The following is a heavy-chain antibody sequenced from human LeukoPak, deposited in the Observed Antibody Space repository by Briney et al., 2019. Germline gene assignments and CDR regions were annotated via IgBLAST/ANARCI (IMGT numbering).Heavy chain of an antibody. CDR1: GFTFSNSG. CDR2: ISTDAGET. V-gene: IGHV3-23*01. CDR3: AKGSGNGYGSGPFDY. D-gene: IGHD3-10*01. J-gene: IGHJ4*02. Sequence: HTGGTLRLSCAASGFTFSNSGMSWVRQAPGKGLEWVSAISTDAGETHYADSVKGRFTISRDNSKNTVSLQMSSLRAEDTALYYCAKGSGNGYGSGPFDYWGQGTLVTVSS.